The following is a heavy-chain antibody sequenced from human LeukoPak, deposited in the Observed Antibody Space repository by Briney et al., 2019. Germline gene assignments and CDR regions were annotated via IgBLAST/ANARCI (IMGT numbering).Heavy chain of an antibody. D-gene: IGHD3-10*01. CDR2: IYTSGST. CDR3: ARDRRFDGSGSHGPGYYYYYGMDV. CDR1: GGSISSYY. J-gene: IGHJ6*02. V-gene: IGHV4-4*07. Sequence: PSETLSLTCTVSGGSISSYYWSWIRQPAGKGLEWIGRIYTSGSTNYNPSLKSRVTTSVDTSKNQFSLKLSSVTAADTAVYYCARDRRFDGSGSHGPGYYYYYGMDVWGQGTTVTVSS.